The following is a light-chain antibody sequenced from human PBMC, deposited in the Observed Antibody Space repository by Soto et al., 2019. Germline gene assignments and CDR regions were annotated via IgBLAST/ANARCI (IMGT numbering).Light chain of an antibody. CDR2: DAS. Sequence: DIGLTQSAGTLGLWPGDPACLXCRPSHSITSTYLAWYQQKPGQAPRLLXXDASNRATGIQARFSGSGSGTDSTLTISSLDPADFAVYYCQQRSNWPPITFGQGTRLEIK. CDR3: QQRSNWPPIT. CDR1: HSITSTY. J-gene: IGKJ5*01. V-gene: IGKV3-11*01.